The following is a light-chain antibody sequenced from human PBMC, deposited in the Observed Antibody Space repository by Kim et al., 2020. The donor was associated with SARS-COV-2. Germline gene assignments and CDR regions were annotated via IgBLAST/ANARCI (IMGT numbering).Light chain of an antibody. CDR3: QSYDISLSVVV. Sequence: QSVLTQPPSVSGAPGQRVAISCTGSNSNIGAGSDVHWYQQLPGTAPKLLILGNKNRPAGVPDRFSGSKSGTSASLAITGLQAEDEADYYCQSYDISLSVVVFGGGTQLTVL. J-gene: IGLJ2*01. V-gene: IGLV1-40*01. CDR2: GNK. CDR1: NSNIGAGSD.